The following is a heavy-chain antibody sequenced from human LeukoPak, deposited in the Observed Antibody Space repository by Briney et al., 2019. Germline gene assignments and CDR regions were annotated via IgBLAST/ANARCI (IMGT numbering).Heavy chain of an antibody. D-gene: IGHD3-3*01. V-gene: IGHV3-23*01. Sequence: GGSLRLSCAASGFTFGSYAMSWVRQAPGKGLEWVSAISGSGGSTYYADSVKGRFTISRDNSKNTLYLQMNSLRAEDTAVYYCAKDVTYYDFWSGYFTGAYYYGMDVWGQGTTVTVSS. CDR1: GFTFGSYA. CDR2: ISGSGGST. J-gene: IGHJ6*02. CDR3: AKDVTYYDFWSGYFTGAYYYGMDV.